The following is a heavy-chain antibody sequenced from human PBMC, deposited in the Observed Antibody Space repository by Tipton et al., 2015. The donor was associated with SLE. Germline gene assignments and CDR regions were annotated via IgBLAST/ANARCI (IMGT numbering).Heavy chain of an antibody. CDR1: GYTFTSYG. Sequence: QSGPEVKKPGASVKVSCKASGYTFTSYGISWVRQAPGQGLEWMGWISAYNGNTNYAQKLQGRVTMTTDTSTSTAYMELRSLRSDDTAVYYCARDRVRYCSGGSCPGDYWGQGTLVTVSS. CDR2: ISAYNGNT. D-gene: IGHD2-15*01. CDR3: ARDRVRYCSGGSCPGDY. V-gene: IGHV1-18*01. J-gene: IGHJ4*02.